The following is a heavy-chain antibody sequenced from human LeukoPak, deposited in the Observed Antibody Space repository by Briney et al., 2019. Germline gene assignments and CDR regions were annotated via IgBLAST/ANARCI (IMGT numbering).Heavy chain of an antibody. Sequence: GGSLRLSCATSGFTFRGSAIHWVRQASGKGLEWVGRIRSKANSYATTDAASVKGRFTISRDDSKNTAYLQMNSLKTEDTAVYYCATSGNYYLKYWGQGTLVTVSS. D-gene: IGHD1-26*01. CDR1: GFTFRGSA. CDR3: ATSGNYYLKY. J-gene: IGHJ4*02. V-gene: IGHV3-73*01. CDR2: IRSKANSYAT.